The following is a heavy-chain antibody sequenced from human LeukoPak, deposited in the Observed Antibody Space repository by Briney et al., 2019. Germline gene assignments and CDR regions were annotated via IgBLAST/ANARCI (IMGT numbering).Heavy chain of an antibody. V-gene: IGHV3-11*04. Sequence: GGSLRLSCAASGLTFSDYYMSWIRQAPGKGLEWVSYISSSGSTIYYADSVKGRFTISRDNAKNSLYLQMNSLRAGDTAVYYCARAGAVTTPDNYFDYWGQGTLVTVSS. CDR3: ARAGAVTTPDNYFDY. CDR2: ISSSGSTI. D-gene: IGHD4-11*01. J-gene: IGHJ4*02. CDR1: GLTFSDYY.